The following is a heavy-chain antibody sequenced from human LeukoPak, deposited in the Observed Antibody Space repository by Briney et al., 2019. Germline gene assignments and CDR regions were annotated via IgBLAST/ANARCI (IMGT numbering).Heavy chain of an antibody. CDR1: GGSFSGYY. J-gene: IGHJ6*02. CDR3: ASLGPPLGYCTNGVCYRTPRVSYGMDV. D-gene: IGHD2-8*01. CDR2: IYYSGGT. V-gene: IGHV4-34*01. Sequence: SETLSLTCAVYGGSFSGYYGSWFRQPPGKGLGWLGSIYYSGGTYYNPSLKSRVTISVDTSKNQFSLKLSSVTAADTAVYYCASLGPPLGYCTNGVCYRTPRVSYGMDVWGQGTTVTVSS.